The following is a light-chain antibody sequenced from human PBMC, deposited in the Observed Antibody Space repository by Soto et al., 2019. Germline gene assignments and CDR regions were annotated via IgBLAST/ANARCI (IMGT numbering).Light chain of an antibody. Sequence: EIVLTQSPGTLSLSPGERATLSCRASQSVSSTYFAWLQQKAGQAPRLPIHGANRATGIPDRFSGSGSGTDFTLTISRMEPEDFAVYYCQQYGSSSWTFGQGTKVEIK. J-gene: IGKJ1*01. CDR2: GA. CDR3: QQYGSSSWT. CDR1: QSVSSTY. V-gene: IGKV3-20*01.